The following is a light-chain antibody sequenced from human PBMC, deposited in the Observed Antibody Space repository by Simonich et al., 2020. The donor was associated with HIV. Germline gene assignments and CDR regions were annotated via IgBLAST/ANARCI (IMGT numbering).Light chain of an antibody. J-gene: IGKJ1*01. CDR3: MQGTHWPRT. CDR2: EVS. V-gene: IGKV2-30*02. Sequence: DVVMTQSPLSLPVTLGQPASISCRSSQSLVHTDGNTYLNWLQQRPGQSPRRLIYEVSNRDSGVPYRFSGSGSGTDFTLKISRVEAEDVGVYYCMQGTHWPRTFGQGTKVEIK. CDR1: QSLVHTDGNTY.